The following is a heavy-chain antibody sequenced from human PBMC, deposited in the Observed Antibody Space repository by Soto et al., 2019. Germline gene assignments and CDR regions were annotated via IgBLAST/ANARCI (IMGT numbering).Heavy chain of an antibody. Sequence: EVQLVESGGGLVKPGGSLRLSCEASGFTFSSHSMNWVRQAPGKWLEWISYISSNSGTIHSADSVEGRFTVSRDNAKNSVSLQMNGLRDEDTAVYFCARIMLVEWIFMNIVLYRMDVWGQGTTVTVSS. CDR2: ISSNSGTI. D-gene: IGHD1-26*01. V-gene: IGHV3-48*02. CDR3: ARIMLVEWIFMNIVLYRMDV. CDR1: GFTFSSHS. J-gene: IGHJ6*02.